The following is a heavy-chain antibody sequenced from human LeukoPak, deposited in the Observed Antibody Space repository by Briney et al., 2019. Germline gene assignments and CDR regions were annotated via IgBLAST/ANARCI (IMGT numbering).Heavy chain of an antibody. CDR3: TRQGTTSYDWYFDL. V-gene: IGHV4-39*07. Sequence: PSETLSLTCTVSGGAISSSSYYWGWIRQPPGKGLEWIGSIYYSGSTYYNPSLKSRVTISVDTSKNQFSLKLSSVTAADTAVYYCTRQGTTSYDWYFDLWGRGTLVTVSS. CDR2: IYYSGST. J-gene: IGHJ2*01. CDR1: GGAISSSSYY. D-gene: IGHD1-7*01.